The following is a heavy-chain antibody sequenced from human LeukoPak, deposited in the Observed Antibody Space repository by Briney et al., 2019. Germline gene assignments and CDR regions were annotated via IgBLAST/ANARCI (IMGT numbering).Heavy chain of an antibody. CDR1: GFTFSSYS. V-gene: IGHV3-48*01. J-gene: IGHJ4*02. CDR2: ISSSSSTI. Sequence: GGSLRLSCAASGFTFSSYSMNWVRQAPGKGLEWVSYISSSSSTIYCADSVKGRFTISRDDAKNSLYLQMNSLRAEDTAVYYCARNPSSDYWGQGTLVTVSS. CDR3: ARNPSSDY.